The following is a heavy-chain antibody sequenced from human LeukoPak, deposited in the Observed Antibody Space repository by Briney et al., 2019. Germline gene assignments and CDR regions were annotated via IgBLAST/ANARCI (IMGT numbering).Heavy chain of an antibody. Sequence: GGSLRLSCAASVFTFSSYEMNWVRQAPGKGLEWVSYISRSGNTIYYADSVKGRFTISRDNAKNSLYLQMNSLRAEDTAVYYCARNHRPRMDPYDHVRGSYRSYYGVDVWGQGTTVTVSS. CDR3: ARNHRPRMDPYDHVRGSYRSYYGVDV. J-gene: IGHJ6*02. CDR1: VFTFSSYE. V-gene: IGHV3-48*03. D-gene: IGHD3-16*02. CDR2: ISRSGNTI.